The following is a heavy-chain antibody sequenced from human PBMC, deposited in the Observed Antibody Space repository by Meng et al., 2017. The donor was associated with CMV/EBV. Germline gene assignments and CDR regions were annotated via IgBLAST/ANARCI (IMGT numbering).Heavy chain of an antibody. Sequence: VYGGSFRGSYWSWLRQPPGKGLEWIGEINHSGNTNYNPSLKSRVTISVDTSKNQFSLKLSSVTAADTAVYYCARTSITMVRGIFDYWGQGTLVTVSS. CDR3: ARTSITMVRGIFDY. CDR1: GGSFRGSY. V-gene: IGHV4-34*01. D-gene: IGHD3-10*01. CDR2: INHSGNT. J-gene: IGHJ4*02.